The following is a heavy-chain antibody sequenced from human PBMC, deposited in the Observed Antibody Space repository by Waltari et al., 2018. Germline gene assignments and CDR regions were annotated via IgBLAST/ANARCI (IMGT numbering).Heavy chain of an antibody. J-gene: IGHJ3*02. V-gene: IGHV3-30*03. CDR2: ISSDSNLK. D-gene: IGHD4-17*01. CDR1: GFHFNNYG. Sequence: QVHLVESGGGVVQPGMSLRLSCAGSGFHFNNYGMNWVRQAPGQGVESVAVISSDSNLKYLADSVRGRFTISRDNSKNTLYLQMSNVKVEDTAVYYCATTAVYEDYAQGGFDMWGQGTKVTVS. CDR3: ATTAVYEDYAQGGFDM.